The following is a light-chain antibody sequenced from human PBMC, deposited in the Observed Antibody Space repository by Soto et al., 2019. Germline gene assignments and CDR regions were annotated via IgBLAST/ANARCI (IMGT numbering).Light chain of an antibody. J-gene: IGKJ4*01. CDR1: QSVMQSDGKTS. V-gene: IGKV2D-29*01. CDR2: ELS. Sequence: DIVMTQTPLSLSVTPGPPASISCKSSQSVMQSDGKTSLYWYLQKPGQPPQLLIYELSNRFSGVPDRFSGSWSGTDCTLKISGVEAEDVGVYYCMQTIQLPLTFGGGTKVDIK. CDR3: MQTIQLPLT.